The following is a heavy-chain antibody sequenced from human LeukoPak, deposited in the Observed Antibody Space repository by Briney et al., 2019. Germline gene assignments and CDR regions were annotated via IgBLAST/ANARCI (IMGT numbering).Heavy chain of an antibody. J-gene: IGHJ4*02. Sequence: PGGSLRLSCTASGLTFSDYWMTWVRQAPGKGLEWVANIKQDGSAKYYVDSVKGRFTISRDNAKNSLYLQMDSLRVEDTATYYCARWRGSTSERSDYWGQGTLVTVSS. V-gene: IGHV3-7*01. CDR1: GLTFSDYW. CDR2: IKQDGSAK. D-gene: IGHD2-2*01. CDR3: ARWRGSTSERSDY.